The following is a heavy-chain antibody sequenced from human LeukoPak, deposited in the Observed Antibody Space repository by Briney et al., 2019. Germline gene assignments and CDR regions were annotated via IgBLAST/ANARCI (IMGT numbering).Heavy chain of an antibody. V-gene: IGHV3-21*01. CDR2: ISSSSSYI. CDR3: XXXXXXXXYSNSYYFDY. J-gene: IGHJ4*02. Sequence: PGGSLRLSCAASGFTFSSYSMNWVRQAPGKGLEWVSSISSSSSYIYYADSVKGRFTISRDNAKNSLYLQMNSLRAEDTAVYYCXXXXXXXXYSNSYYFDYWGQGTLVTVSS. CDR1: GFTFSSYS. D-gene: IGHD4-11*01.